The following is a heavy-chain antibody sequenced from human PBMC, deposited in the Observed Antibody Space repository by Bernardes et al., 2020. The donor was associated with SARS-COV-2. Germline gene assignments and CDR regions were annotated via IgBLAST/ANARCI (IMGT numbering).Heavy chain of an antibody. D-gene: IGHD3-16*01. CDR1: GFTFSSYW. Sequence: GGSLSLSCEASGFTFSSYWMSWVRQTPGKGLEWVAKMKEDGSEEYYVDSVNGRFTISRDNAKNSLYLQMNSLRGEDTAVYYCARDEGRGGDYGYWGQGTLVTVSS. CDR3: ARDEGRGGDYGY. J-gene: IGHJ4*02. CDR2: MKEDGSEE. V-gene: IGHV3-7*01.